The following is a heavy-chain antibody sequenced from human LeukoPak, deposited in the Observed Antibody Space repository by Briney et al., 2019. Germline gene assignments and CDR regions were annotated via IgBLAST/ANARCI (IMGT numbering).Heavy chain of an antibody. J-gene: IGHJ6*02. CDR2: INHSGST. V-gene: IGHV4-34*01. D-gene: IGHD2-15*01. CDR1: GESFSGYY. Sequence: SETLSLTCAVYGESFSGYYWSWIRQPPGKGLEWIGEINHSGSTNYNPSLKSRVTISVDTSKNQFSLKLSSVTAADTAVYYCARGRLSRYGMDVWGQGTTVTVSS. CDR3: ARGRLSRYGMDV.